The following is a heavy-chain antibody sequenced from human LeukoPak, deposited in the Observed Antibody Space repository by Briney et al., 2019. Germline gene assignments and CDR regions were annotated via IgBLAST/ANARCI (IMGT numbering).Heavy chain of an antibody. CDR3: ARDRVATIIYYFDY. D-gene: IGHD5-12*01. CDR2: IWYDGSNK. J-gene: IGHJ4*02. Sequence: GGSLRLSCAASGFTFSSYGMHWVRQAPGKGVEGVAVIWYDGSNKYYADSVKGRFTISRDNSKNTLYLQMNSLRAEDTAVYYCARDRVATIIYYFDYWGQGTLVTVSS. CDR1: GFTFSSYG. V-gene: IGHV3-33*01.